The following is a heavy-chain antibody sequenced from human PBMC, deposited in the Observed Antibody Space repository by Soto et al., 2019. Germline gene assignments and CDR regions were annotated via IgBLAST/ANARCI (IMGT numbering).Heavy chain of an antibody. V-gene: IGHV1-18*01. CDR2: INGYTGYT. D-gene: IGHD1-20*01. CDR3: AGERGYNWTPPRSGGGDWFDP. CDR1: GYIFISFG. J-gene: IGHJ5*02. Sequence: QVQLVQSGAEVKKPGASVKVSCKTSGYIFISFGISWVRQAPGQGLEWMGWINGYTGYTKYAQNFQGRVPMTTDRTTSTAYMELRSPGSGDTAVYYCAGERGYNWTPPRSGGGDWFDPWGQGTLVTVSS.